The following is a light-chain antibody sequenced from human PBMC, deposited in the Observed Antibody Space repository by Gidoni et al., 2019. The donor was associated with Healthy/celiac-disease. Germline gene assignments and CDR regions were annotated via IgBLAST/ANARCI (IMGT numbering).Light chain of an antibody. Sequence: DIKMTQSPSSLSASVGDRVTITCRASQSISSYLNWYQQKPGKAPKLLIYAASSLQSGVPSRFSGSGSGTDFTLTISSLQPEDFATYYCQQSYTGRAFGQGTKVEIK. CDR1: QSISSY. J-gene: IGKJ1*01. V-gene: IGKV1-39*01. CDR3: QQSYTGRA. CDR2: AAS.